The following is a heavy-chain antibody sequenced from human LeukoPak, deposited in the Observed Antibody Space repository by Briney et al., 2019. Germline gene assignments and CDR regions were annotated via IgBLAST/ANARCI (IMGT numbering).Heavy chain of an antibody. CDR1: GFTFSSYA. Sequence: GGSLRLSCAASGFTFSSYAMSWARQAPGKGLEWVSAISGSGGSTYYADSVKGRFTISRDNSKNTLYLQMNSLRAEDTAVYYCAKGQDCSGGSCYSKGYYYYGMDVWGQGTTVTVSS. D-gene: IGHD2-15*01. CDR2: ISGSGGST. V-gene: IGHV3-23*01. J-gene: IGHJ6*02. CDR3: AKGQDCSGGSCYSKGYYYYGMDV.